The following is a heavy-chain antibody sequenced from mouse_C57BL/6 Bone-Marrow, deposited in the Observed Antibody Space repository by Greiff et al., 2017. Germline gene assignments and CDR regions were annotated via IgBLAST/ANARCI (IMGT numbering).Heavy chain of an antibody. CDR3: TTQGLDYYGSSYEEYAMDY. CDR1: GFNIKDDY. D-gene: IGHD1-1*01. Sequence: VQLQQSGAELVRPGASVKLSCTASGFNIKDDYMHWVKQRPEQGLEWIGWIDPENGDTEYASQFQGKATIAADTSSNTAYLQLRSLTSEDTAVYYCTTQGLDYYGSSYEEYAMDYWGQGTSVTVSS. J-gene: IGHJ4*01. CDR2: IDPENGDT. V-gene: IGHV14-4*01.